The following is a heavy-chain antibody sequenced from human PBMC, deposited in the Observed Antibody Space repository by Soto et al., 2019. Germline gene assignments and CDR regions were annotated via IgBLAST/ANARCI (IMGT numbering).Heavy chain of an antibody. CDR1: GFTFSSYS. CDR3: ARDLGYSSGWYYFDY. CDR2: ISSSSSYI. Sequence: EVQLVESGGGLVKPGGSLRLSCAASGFTFSSYSMNWVRQAPGKGLEWVSSISSSSSYIYYADSVKGRFTISRDNAKNSLYLQMNSLRAEDTAVYYCARDLGYSSGWYYFDYWGQGTLVTVSS. D-gene: IGHD6-19*01. J-gene: IGHJ4*02. V-gene: IGHV3-21*01.